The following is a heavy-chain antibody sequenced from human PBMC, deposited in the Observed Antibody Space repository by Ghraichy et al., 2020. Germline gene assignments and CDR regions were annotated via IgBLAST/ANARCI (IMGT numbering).Heavy chain of an antibody. CDR2: IKQDGSEK. CDR1: GFTFSSYW. Sequence: GGSLRLSCAASGFTFSSYWMSWVRQAPGKGLEWVANIKQDGSEKYYVDSVKGRFTISRDNAKNSLYLQMNSLRAEDTAVYYCARDNGVGATFYGMDVWGQGTTVTVSS. V-gene: IGHV3-7*01. J-gene: IGHJ6*02. CDR3: ARDNGVGATFYGMDV. D-gene: IGHD1-26*01.